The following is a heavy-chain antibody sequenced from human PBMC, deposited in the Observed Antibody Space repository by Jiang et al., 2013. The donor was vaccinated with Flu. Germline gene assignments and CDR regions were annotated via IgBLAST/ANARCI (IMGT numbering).Heavy chain of an antibody. CDR3: ARDEGSAACGGDCYSAYFDY. D-gene: IGHD2-21*01. Sequence: FTISRDNAKNSLYLQMNSLRAEDTAVYYCARDEGSAACGGDCYSAYFDYWGQGTLVTVSS. J-gene: IGHJ4*02. V-gene: IGHV3-11*05.